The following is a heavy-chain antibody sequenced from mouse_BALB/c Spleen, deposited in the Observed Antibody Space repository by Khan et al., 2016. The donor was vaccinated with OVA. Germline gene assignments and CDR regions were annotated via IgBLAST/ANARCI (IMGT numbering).Heavy chain of an antibody. CDR1: GLSLTNYG. CDR2: IWGDGST. CDR3: AIIYYGYDWFAY. D-gene: IGHD2-2*01. Sequence: MQLQESGPGLVAPSQSLSIRCTVSGLSLTNYGVSWVRQPPGKGLEWLGVIWGDGSTNYHSVLKSRLSISKDNSKSQVFVKLNSLQTDDTATYYCAIIYYGYDWFAYWGQGTLVTVSA. V-gene: IGHV2-3*01. J-gene: IGHJ3*01.